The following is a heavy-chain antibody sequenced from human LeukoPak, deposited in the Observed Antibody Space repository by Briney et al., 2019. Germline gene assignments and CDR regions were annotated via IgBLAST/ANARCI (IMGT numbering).Heavy chain of an antibody. CDR3: ASVTTVKHYYYYMDV. Sequence: PSETLSLTCAVYGGSFSGYYWSWIRQPPGKGLEWIGEINHSGRTNYNPSLKSRVTISVDTSKNQFSLKLSSVTAADTAVYYCASVTTVKHYYYYMDVWGKGTTVTVSS. V-gene: IGHV4-34*01. CDR1: GGSFSGYY. D-gene: IGHD4-11*01. CDR2: INHSGRT. J-gene: IGHJ6*03.